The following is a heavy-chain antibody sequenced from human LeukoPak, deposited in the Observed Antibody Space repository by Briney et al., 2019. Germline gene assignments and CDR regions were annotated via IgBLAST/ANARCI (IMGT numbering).Heavy chain of an antibody. CDR2: IYSGGST. J-gene: IGHJ3*02. CDR1: GFTVSSNY. Sequence: GGSLRLSCAASGFTVSSNYMSWVRQAPGKGLEWVSVIYSGGSTYYADSVKGRFTISRDNSKNTLYLQMNSLRAEDTAVYYCAREVPTVVTSAKGFDIWGQGTMVTVSS. CDR3: AREVPTVVTSAKGFDI. V-gene: IGHV3-53*01. D-gene: IGHD4-23*01.